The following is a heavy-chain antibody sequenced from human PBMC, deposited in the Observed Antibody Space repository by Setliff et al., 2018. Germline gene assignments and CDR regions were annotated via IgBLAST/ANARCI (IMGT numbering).Heavy chain of an antibody. CDR3: ARAGSAAAGRKGVFKY. Sequence: SVKVSCKASGYTFSNYGITWVRQAPGQGLEWMGRIIPVFRSAKYAQKFQGRVTISADESTATAYMELSSLRSEDTAVYYCARAGSAAAGRKGVFKYWGQGSLVTVSS. V-gene: IGHV1-69*13. CDR1: GYTFSNYG. D-gene: IGHD6-13*01. J-gene: IGHJ4*02. CDR2: IIPVFRSA.